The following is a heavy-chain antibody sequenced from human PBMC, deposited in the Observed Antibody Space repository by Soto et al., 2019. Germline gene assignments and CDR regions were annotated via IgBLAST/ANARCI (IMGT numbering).Heavy chain of an antibody. CDR3: ARVVGATLVVNWFDP. Sequence: ASVKVSCKASGYTFTSYDITWVRQATGQGLEWMGWMNPNSGNTGYAQKFQGRVTMTRNTSISTAYMELSSLRSEDTAVYYCARVVGATLVVNWFDPWGQGTLVTVSS. CDR2: MNPNSGNT. CDR1: GYTFTSYD. J-gene: IGHJ5*02. D-gene: IGHD1-26*01. V-gene: IGHV1-8*01.